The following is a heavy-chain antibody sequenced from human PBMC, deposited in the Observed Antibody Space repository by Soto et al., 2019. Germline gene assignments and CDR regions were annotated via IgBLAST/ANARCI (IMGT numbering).Heavy chain of an antibody. J-gene: IGHJ6*02. CDR1: GFTFSSYW. V-gene: IGHV3-7*05. CDR3: ARYYVFWSGYYTPRYYGMDV. Sequence: LRLSCAASGFTFSSYWMSWVRQAPGKGLEWVANIKQDGSEKYYVDSVKGRFTISRDNAKNSLYLQMNSLRAEDTAVYYCARYYVFWSGYYTPRYYGMDVWGQGTTVPVPS. CDR2: IKQDGSEK. D-gene: IGHD3-3*01.